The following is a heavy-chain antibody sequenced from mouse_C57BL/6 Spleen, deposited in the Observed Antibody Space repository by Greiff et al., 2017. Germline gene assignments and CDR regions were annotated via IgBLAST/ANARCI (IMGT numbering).Heavy chain of an antibody. CDR3: ARVLDGYYFDY. Sequence: VQLQESGAELVKPGASVKISCKASGYAFSSYWMNWVKQRPGTGLEWIGQIYPGDGDTNYNGKFKGKATLTADKSSSTAYMQLSSLTSEDSAVYFCARVLDGYYFDYWGQGTTLTVSS. J-gene: IGHJ2*01. CDR2: IYPGDGDT. CDR1: GYAFSSYW. D-gene: IGHD2-3*01. V-gene: IGHV1-80*01.